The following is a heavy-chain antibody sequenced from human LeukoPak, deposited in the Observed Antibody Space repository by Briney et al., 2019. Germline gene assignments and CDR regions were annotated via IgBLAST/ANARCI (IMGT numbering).Heavy chain of an antibody. CDR1: GFMFRTFG. J-gene: IGHJ5*02. V-gene: IGHV3-23*01. Sequence: GGSLRLSCEASGFMFRTFGMSWVRQAPGRGLEWVSAITHVSDRTYYSDSVEGRFTISRHNSQNTLYLQMNSLSADDTARYYCVKTWALTGSWGPGTLVIVSS. CDR3: VKTWALTGS. CDR2: ITHVSDRT. D-gene: IGHD3-16*01.